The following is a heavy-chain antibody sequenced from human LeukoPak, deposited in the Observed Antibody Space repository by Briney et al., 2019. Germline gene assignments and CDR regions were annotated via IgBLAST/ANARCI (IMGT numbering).Heavy chain of an antibody. CDR3: SSFYYYYGMDV. CDR1: GGSISSSSYY. Sequence: SETLSLTCTVSGGSISSSSYYWGWIRQPPGKGLEWIGSIYYSGSTYYNPSLKSRVTISVDTSKNQFSLKLSSVTAADTAVYYCSSFYYYYGMDVWGQGTTVTVS. J-gene: IGHJ6*02. V-gene: IGHV4-39*01. CDR2: IYYSGST.